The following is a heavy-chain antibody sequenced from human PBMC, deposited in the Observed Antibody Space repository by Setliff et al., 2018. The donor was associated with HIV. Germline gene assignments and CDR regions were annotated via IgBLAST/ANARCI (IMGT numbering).Heavy chain of an antibody. CDR3: ARTRGYSYGTLAGFDY. CDR2: ISYSGST. CDR1: GASIRSQY. D-gene: IGHD5-18*01. J-gene: IGHJ4*01. V-gene: IGHV4-59*11. Sequence: SETLSLTCTVSGASIRSQYWSWIRTPPGKGLEWIGYISYSGSTNYNPSLESRVAMSVDTSKQQFSLEVSSVTAADTAVYYCARTRGYSYGTLAGFDYWGRGSLVTVSS.